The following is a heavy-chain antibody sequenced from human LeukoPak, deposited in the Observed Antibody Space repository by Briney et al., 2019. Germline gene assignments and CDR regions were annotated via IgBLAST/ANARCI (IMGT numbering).Heavy chain of an antibody. D-gene: IGHD3-9*01. CDR1: GGSISSFF. CDR2: VHSSGST. CDR3: ARLAPGNYDILTGDPKVVFDY. J-gene: IGHJ4*02. Sequence: SETLSLTRTVSGGSISSFFWSWIRQPPGKGLEWIGYVHSSGSTKYDPSLKSRLIISVDMSKNQFSLKLRSVSVAGTAVYYCARLAPGNYDILTGDPKVVFDYWGQGALVTVSS. V-gene: IGHV4-59*01.